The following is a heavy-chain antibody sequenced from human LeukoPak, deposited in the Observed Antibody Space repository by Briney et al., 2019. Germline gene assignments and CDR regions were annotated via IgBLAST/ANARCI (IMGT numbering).Heavy chain of an antibody. V-gene: IGHV5-51*01. CDR2: IYPGDSDT. CDR1: GYSFNTYW. Sequence: GESLKISCKGSGYSFNTYWIGWVRQMPGKGLEWMGIIYPGDSDTRYSPSFQGQVTISADKSISTAYLQWSSLKASDTAMYYCARTQYSYGSRNDYWGQGTLVTVSS. J-gene: IGHJ4*02. CDR3: ARTQYSYGSRNDY. D-gene: IGHD5-18*01.